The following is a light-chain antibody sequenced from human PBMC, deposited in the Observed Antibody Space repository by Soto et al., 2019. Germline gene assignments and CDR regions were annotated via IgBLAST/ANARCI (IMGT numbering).Light chain of an antibody. J-gene: IGLJ1*01. CDR2: EGS. V-gene: IGLV2-23*01. CDR3: AAWDDSLSAYV. CDR1: SSDVGSYNL. Sequence: QSALTQPASVSGSPGQSITISCTGTSSDVGSYNLVSWYQQHPGKAPKLMIYEGSKRPSGVSNRFSGSKSGNTASLTISGLQAEDEADYYCAAWDDSLSAYVFGTGTKVTVL.